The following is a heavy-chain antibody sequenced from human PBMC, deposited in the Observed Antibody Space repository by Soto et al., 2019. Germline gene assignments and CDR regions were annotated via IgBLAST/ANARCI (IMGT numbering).Heavy chain of an antibody. V-gene: IGHV3-21*01. CDR2: ISSSSSYI. CDR1: GFTFSSYS. D-gene: IGHD6-6*01. J-gene: IGHJ6*03. Sequence: NPGGSLRLSCAASGFTFSSYSMNWVRQAPGKALEWVSSISSSSSYIYYADSVKGRFTISRDNAKNSLYLQMNSLRAEDTAVYYCARDVKASTAARPCDYYYMDVWGKGTTVPVAS. CDR3: ARDVKASTAARPCDYYYMDV.